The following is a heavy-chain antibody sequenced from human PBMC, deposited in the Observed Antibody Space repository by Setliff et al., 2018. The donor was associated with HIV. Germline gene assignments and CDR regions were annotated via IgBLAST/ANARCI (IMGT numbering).Heavy chain of an antibody. Sequence: PSETLSLTCTVSGDPIFIGGYYWSWIRQHPGGGLEWIGYIYHTGKTYYNPSLQSRIIMSLDMSHNQFSLKLSSVTAADTAVYYCAKEGNSVDNWLDPWGPGTLVTVSS. CDR3: AKEGNSVDNWLDP. D-gene: IGHD1-26*01. CDR1: GDPIFIGGYY. CDR2: IYHTGKT. V-gene: IGHV4-31*02. J-gene: IGHJ5*02.